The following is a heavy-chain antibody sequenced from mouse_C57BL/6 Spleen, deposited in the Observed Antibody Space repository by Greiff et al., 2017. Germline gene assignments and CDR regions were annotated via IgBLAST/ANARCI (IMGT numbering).Heavy chain of an antibody. J-gene: IGHJ3*01. CDR3: TTGGGFAY. CDR1: GFNIKDDY. V-gene: IGHV14-4*01. Sequence: VQLQQSGAELVRPGASVKLSCTASGFNIKDDYMHWVKQRPDQGLEWIGWVDPENGDTEYASKFQGKATIPADTSSNPAYLQPSSLTSEDTAVYYCTTGGGFAYWGQGTLVTVSA. CDR2: VDPENGDT.